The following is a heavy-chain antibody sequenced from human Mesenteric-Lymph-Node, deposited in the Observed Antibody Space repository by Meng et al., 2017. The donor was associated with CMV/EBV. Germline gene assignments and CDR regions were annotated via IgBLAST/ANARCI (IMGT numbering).Heavy chain of an antibody. CDR1: GFTFSSYS. J-gene: IGHJ3*02. CDR3: ARVNEVEPRLVGAFDI. Sequence: GESLKISCAASGFTFSSYSMNWVRQAPGKGLEWVSSISSSSSYIYYADSVKGRFTISRDNAKNSLYLQMNSLRAEDTAVCYCARVNEVEPRLVGAFDIWGQGTMVTVSS. V-gene: IGHV3-21*01. D-gene: IGHD2-8*02. CDR2: ISSSSSYI.